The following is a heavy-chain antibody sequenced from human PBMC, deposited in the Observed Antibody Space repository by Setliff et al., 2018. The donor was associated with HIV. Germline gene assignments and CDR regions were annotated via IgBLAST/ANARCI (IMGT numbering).Heavy chain of an antibody. D-gene: IGHD5-12*01. CDR3: ARVASGYDYGWLDP. J-gene: IGHJ5*02. CDR1: GFTFSTYW. CDR2: INNDGRKT. Sequence: PGGSLRLSCAASGFTFSTYWMHCVRQAPGKGLVWVSHINNDGRKTTYADSVKGRFTVSRDNAKNTLYLQMNSLRAEDTAVYYCARVASGYDYGWLDPWGQGTLVTVSS. V-gene: IGHV3-74*03.